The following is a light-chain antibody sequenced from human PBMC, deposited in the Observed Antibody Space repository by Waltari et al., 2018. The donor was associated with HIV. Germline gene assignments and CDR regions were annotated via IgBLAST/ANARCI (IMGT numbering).Light chain of an antibody. J-gene: IGLJ1*01. CDR3: TSYTTINTYV. Sequence: QSAVTLPASVSRSPAHSPTYSRSGTRRYFGGCYHVSWYQQHPAKAPKVIIYDVSNRPSGVSNRFAGSKSGNTASLTISGLQAEDEADYYCTSYTTINTYVFGTGTKVTVL. CDR2: DVS. CDR1: RRYFGGCYH. V-gene: IGLV2-14*03.